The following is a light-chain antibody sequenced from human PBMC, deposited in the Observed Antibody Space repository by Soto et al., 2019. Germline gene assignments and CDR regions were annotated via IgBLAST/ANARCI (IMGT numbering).Light chain of an antibody. V-gene: IGLV2-14*03. CDR1: SSDVGGYNY. CDR2: EVT. J-gene: IGLJ1*01. CDR3: SSYTTSRTVV. Sequence: QPALTQPASVSGSPGQSITISCTGTSSDVGGYNYVSWYQQLPGKAPKLMIYEVTSRPSGVSNRFSGSKSGNTASLTISGLQPGYEAEYYCSSYTTSRTVVFGTGTKVTVL.